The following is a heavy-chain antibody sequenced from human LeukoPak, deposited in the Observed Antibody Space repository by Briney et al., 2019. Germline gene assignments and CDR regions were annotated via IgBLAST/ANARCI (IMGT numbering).Heavy chain of an antibody. J-gene: IGHJ4*02. CDR2: INGDESST. D-gene: IGHD1-26*01. Sequence: GGSLRLSCAASSFTFNTYWMHWVRPIPGGGLELVSRINGDESSTNYADSVKGRFTISRDNAKDTLYLHMNSLTAEDTAVYYCARGAKWAYYFDYWGQGTLVTVSS. CDR1: SFTFNTYW. V-gene: IGHV3-74*01. CDR3: ARGAKWAYYFDY.